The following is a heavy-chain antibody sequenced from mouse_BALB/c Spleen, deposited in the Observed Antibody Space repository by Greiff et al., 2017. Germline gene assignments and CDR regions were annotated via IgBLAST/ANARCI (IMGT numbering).Heavy chain of an antibody. CDR2: ISSGSSTI. Sequence: EVKLMESGGGLVQPGGSRKLSCAASGFTFSSFGMHWVRQAPEKGLEWVAYISSGSSTIYYADTVKGRFTISRDNPKNTLFLQMTSLRSEDTAMYYCARGELGRGDFDVWGAGTTVTVSS. J-gene: IGHJ1*01. D-gene: IGHD4-1*01. CDR3: ARGELGRGDFDV. V-gene: IGHV5-17*02. CDR1: GFTFSSFG.